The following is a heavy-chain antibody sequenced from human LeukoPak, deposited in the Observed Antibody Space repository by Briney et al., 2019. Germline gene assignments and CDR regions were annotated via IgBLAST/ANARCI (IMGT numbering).Heavy chain of an antibody. Sequence: GGPLRLSCSASGFTLGTFAMHWVRQAPGKGLEYISTISSIGGGTDYADSVKGRFTISRDNSKNTLFLQMSSLRAEDTAVYYCVKFPDWWGQGTLVTVSS. CDR2: ISSIGGGT. V-gene: IGHV3-64D*09. CDR3: VKFPDW. D-gene: IGHD3/OR15-3a*01. J-gene: IGHJ4*02. CDR1: GFTLGTFA.